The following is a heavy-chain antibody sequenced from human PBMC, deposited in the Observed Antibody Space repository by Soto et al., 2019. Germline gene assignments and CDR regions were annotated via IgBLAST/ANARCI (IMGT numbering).Heavy chain of an antibody. V-gene: IGHV4-31*03. CDR2: IYYSGRT. D-gene: IGHD4-17*01. J-gene: IGHJ6*02. CDR3: ARDADYGGSRGGMDV. Sequence: QVRLEESGPGLVKPSETLSLICSVSGGSVNNADYFWSWIRHHPENGLEWIGYIYYSGRTLYNPSFKTRATLSIDTSKNQFSLRLNSVTVADTAVYFCARDADYGGSRGGMDVWGRGTTVTVSS. CDR1: GGSVNNADYF.